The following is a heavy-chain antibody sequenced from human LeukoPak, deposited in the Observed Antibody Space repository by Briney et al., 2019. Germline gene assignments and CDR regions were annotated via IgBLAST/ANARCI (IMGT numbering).Heavy chain of an antibody. J-gene: IGHJ6*03. D-gene: IGHD6-13*01. Sequence: ASVKVSCKASGYTFTTYAMNWVRQAPGQGLEWMGWINTKTGNPTYAQGFTGRFVFSLDTSVSTASLQISSLKAEDTAVYYCARDQSSSWSYYYYMDVWGKGTTVTVPS. CDR2: INTKTGNP. CDR1: GYTFTTYA. CDR3: ARDQSSSWSYYYYMDV. V-gene: IGHV7-4-1*02.